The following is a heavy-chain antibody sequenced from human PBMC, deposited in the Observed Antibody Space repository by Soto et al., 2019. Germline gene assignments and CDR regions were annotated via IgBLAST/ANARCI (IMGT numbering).Heavy chain of an antibody. CDR2: ISYDGSNK. D-gene: IGHD3-3*01. V-gene: IGHV3-30*18. J-gene: IGHJ4*02. Sequence: XGSLRLSCSASGVTISSYGMHWVLQAPGKGLEWVAVISYDGSNKYYADSVKGRFTISRDNSKNTLYLQMNSLRAEDTAVYYCAKDLIDFWSGYVGALDYWGQGTLVTVSS. CDR1: GVTISSYG. CDR3: AKDLIDFWSGYVGALDY.